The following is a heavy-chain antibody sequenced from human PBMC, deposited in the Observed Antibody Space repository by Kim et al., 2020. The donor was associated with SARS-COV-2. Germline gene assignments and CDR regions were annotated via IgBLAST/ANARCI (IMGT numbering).Heavy chain of an antibody. J-gene: IGHJ6*02. CDR3: ARDGDTAMVGWVV. D-gene: IGHD5-18*01. V-gene: IGHV3-48*03. Sequence: YADSLKDRFTISRDNAKNSLYLQMNSLRAEDTAVYYCARDGDTAMVGWVVWGQGTTVTVSS.